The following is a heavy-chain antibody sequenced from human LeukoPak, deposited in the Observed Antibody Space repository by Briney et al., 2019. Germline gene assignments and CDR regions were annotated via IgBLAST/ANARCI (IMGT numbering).Heavy chain of an antibody. J-gene: IGHJ4*02. CDR3: ARGLRVGATIFDY. CDR1: GYSISSGYY. V-gene: IGHV4-38-2*02. CDR2: IYHSGGT. D-gene: IGHD1-26*01. Sequence: SETLSLTCTVSGYSISSGYYWGWIRQPPGKGLEWIGSIYHSGGTYYNPSLKSRVTISVDTSKNQFSLKLSSVTAADTAVYYCARGLRVGATIFDYWGQGTLVTVSS.